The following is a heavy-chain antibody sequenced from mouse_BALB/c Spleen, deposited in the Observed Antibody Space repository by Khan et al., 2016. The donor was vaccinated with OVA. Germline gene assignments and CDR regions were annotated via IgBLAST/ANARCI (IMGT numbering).Heavy chain of an antibody. J-gene: IGHJ4*01. D-gene: IGHD2-13*01. Sequence: QVQLKESGPGLVAPSQSLSITCTVAGFTLISYCVRWVRLPPGQGLEWLGVIWAGGSTNYNSALMSRLSNRTDDSKSQVFFIMHSRQTDDTAIYYGAKADGDYLEAMDYWGQGTSVTVSS. CDR2: IWAGGST. CDR1: GFTLISYC. V-gene: IGHV2-9*02. CDR3: AKADGDYLEAMDY.